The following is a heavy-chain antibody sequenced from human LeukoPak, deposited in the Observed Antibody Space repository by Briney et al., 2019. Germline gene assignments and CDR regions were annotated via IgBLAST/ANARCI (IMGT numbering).Heavy chain of an antibody. CDR2: IYYSGST. J-gene: IGHJ4*02. D-gene: IGHD2-2*01. CDR3: ARLKASIVVVPAAPFDY. Sequence: SETLSLTCTVSGGSISSYYWSWIRQPPGKGLEWIGYIYYSGSTNYNPSLKSRVTISVDTSKNQFSLKLSSVTAADTAVYYCARLKASIVVVPAAPFDYWGQGTLVTVSS. V-gene: IGHV4-59*01. CDR1: GGSISSYY.